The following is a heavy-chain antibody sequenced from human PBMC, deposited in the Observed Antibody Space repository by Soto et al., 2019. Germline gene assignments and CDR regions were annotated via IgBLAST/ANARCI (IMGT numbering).Heavy chain of an antibody. CDR2: IKHSVST. Sequence: QVQLQQWGAGLLKPSETLSLTCAVYGGSFSGYYWSWIRQPPGKGLEWIGEIKHSVSTNYNPSLKRRLTMSLDTSKNRGPLQDSSVTAADTAGYYWGRRAIKARRGPYNWFDPLGQGTLVTVSS. CDR1: GGSFSGYY. D-gene: IGHD6-6*01. J-gene: IGHJ5*02. V-gene: IGHV4-34*01. CDR3: GRRAIKARRGPYNWFDP.